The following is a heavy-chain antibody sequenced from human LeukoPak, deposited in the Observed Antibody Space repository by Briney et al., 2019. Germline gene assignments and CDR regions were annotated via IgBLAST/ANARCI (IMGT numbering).Heavy chain of an antibody. CDR2: IYYSGST. J-gene: IGHJ4*02. D-gene: IGHD3-10*01. CDR1: GGSISSSSYY. Sequence: SETLSLTCTVSGGSISSSSYYWGWIRQPPGKGLEWIGSIYYSGSTYYNPSLKSRVTISVDTSNNQFSLKLSSVTAADTAVYYCARERSPFDYWGQGTLVTVSS. V-gene: IGHV4-39*07. CDR3: ARERSPFDY.